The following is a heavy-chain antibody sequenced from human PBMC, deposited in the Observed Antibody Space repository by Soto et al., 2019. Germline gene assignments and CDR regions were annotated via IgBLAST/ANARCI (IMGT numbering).Heavy chain of an antibody. J-gene: IGHJ6*03. CDR1: GGSFSGYY. D-gene: IGHD4-4*01. CDR2: INHSGST. V-gene: IGHV4-34*01. Sequence: SETLSLTCAVYGGSFSGYYWSWIRQPPGKGLEWIGEINHSGSTNYNPSLKSRVTISVDTSKNQFSLKLSSVTAADTAVYYCARVKVKVYYYYYYMDVWGKGTTVTVSS. CDR3: ARVKVKVYYYYYYMDV.